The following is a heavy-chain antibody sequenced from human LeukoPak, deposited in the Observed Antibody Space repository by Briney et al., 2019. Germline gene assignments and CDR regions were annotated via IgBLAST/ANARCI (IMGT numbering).Heavy chain of an antibody. CDR1: GFTFSSYA. J-gene: IGHJ4*02. V-gene: IGHV3-23*01. D-gene: IGHD3-22*01. CDR2: ISGSGGST. CDR3: AKDLGYDSSGLGDY. Sequence: GGSLRLSCAASGFTFSSYAMSWVRQAPGKGLEWVSAISGSGGSTYYADSVKGRFTISRDNSKNTLYLQMNSLRAEDTAVYYCAKDLGYDSSGLGDYWGQGTLVTVSS.